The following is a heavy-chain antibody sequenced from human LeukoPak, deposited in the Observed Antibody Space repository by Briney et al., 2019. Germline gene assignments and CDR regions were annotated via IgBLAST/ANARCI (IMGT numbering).Heavy chain of an antibody. D-gene: IGHD2-8*02. CDR1: GFTFSSYW. CDR2: IKQDGGET. V-gene: IGHV3-7*01. Sequence: GGSLRLSCAASGFTFSSYWMSWVRQAPGKGLEWVADIKQDGGETYYADFVRGRFTISRDNGKNSLYLQMNSLRVEDTAVYFCARDSTGWQADSFDIWGQGTKVTVSA. J-gene: IGHJ3*02. CDR3: ARDSTGWQADSFDI.